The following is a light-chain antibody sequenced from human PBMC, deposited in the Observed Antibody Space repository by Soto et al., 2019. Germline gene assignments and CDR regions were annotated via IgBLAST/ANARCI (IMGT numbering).Light chain of an antibody. CDR2: WAS. Sequence: DIVMTQSPDSLAVTLGERATIDCKSSQSLSYKADNNNSLAWYQQKPGQPPKLLISWASTRESGVPERFIGSGSETDFTLTITSLQAEAVEVYSCQQYYYPPFTFGPGTKVDIK. V-gene: IGKV4-1*01. CDR1: QSLSYKADNNNS. J-gene: IGKJ3*01. CDR3: QQYYYPPFT.